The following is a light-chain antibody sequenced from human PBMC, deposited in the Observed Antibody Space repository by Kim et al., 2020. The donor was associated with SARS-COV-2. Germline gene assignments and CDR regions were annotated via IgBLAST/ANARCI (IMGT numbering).Light chain of an antibody. V-gene: IGKV3-15*01. CDR1: QSVSNN. CDR2: GAS. J-gene: IGKJ2*01. CDR3: HQYNDWPPGDT. Sequence: SPGERATHSCRASQSVSNNLAWYQLKPGQAPRLLIYGASTRATGTPARFSGSGSGTDFTLTVSSLQSEDFAVYYCHQYNDWPPGDTFGQGTKLEI.